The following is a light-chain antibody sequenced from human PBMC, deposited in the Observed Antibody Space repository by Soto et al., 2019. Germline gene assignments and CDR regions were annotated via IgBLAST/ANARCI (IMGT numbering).Light chain of an antibody. Sequence: DIQMTQSPSTLSASAGDGVTITCRASQSISSWLAWYQQKPGKAPKLLIYDASSLESGVPSRFSGSGSGTEFTLTISSLQPDDFATYYCQQYNSYSGTFGQGTKVDIK. V-gene: IGKV1-5*01. CDR3: QQYNSYSGT. CDR2: DAS. J-gene: IGKJ1*01. CDR1: QSISSW.